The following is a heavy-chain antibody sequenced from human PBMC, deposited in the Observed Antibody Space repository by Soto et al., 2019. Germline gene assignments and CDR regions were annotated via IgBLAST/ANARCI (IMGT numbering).Heavy chain of an antibody. CDR2: IKQDGSER. J-gene: IGHJ4*02. D-gene: IGHD3-16*01. CDR3: ARGSYDYIWGSFAI. Sequence: EVQLVESGGGLVQPGGSLRLSCAGSGFRFRTYWMSWVRQAPGKGLEWVANIKQDGSERYYVDSVRGRFTISRDNANNALYRQMISLRAEDTAVYYCARGSYDYIWGSFAIWGQGALVTVSS. CDR1: GFRFRTYW. V-gene: IGHV3-7*01.